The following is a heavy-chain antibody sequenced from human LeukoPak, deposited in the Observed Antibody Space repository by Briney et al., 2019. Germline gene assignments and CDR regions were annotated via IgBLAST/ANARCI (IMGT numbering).Heavy chain of an antibody. CDR2: LSGSGGVT. Sequence: GGSLRLSCAASGFTFSRYGMSWVRQAPGKGLEWVSGLSGSGGVTYYAGSVKGRFTISRDDPHNTLYLQMNSLRAEDTAVYYCAKDRGFGVFFQYYFDYWGQGTLVTVSS. V-gene: IGHV3-23*01. J-gene: IGHJ4*02. CDR1: GFTFSRYG. D-gene: IGHD3-10*01. CDR3: AKDRGFGVFFQYYFDY.